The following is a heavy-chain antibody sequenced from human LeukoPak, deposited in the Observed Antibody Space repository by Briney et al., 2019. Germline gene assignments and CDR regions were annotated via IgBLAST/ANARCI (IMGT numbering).Heavy chain of an antibody. D-gene: IGHD3-22*01. V-gene: IGHV3-23*01. CDR1: GFTFSSYA. Sequence: GGSLRLSCAASGFTFSSYAMSWVRQAPGKGLEWVSAISGSGGSTYYADSVKGRFTISRDNSKNTLYLQMNSLRAEDTAVYYCAKLYYYDSSGSPYYWGQGTLVTVSS. CDR3: AKLYYYDSSGSPYY. J-gene: IGHJ4*02. CDR2: ISGSGGST.